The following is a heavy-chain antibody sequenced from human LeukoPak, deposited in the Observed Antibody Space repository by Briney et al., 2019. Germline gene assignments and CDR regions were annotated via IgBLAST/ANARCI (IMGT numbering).Heavy chain of an antibody. D-gene: IGHD2-15*01. Sequence: PPETPSLTCTVSGGSISSYYWSWIRQPPGKGLEWIGYIYYSGSTNYNPSLKSRVTISVDTSKNQFSLKLSSVTAADTAVYYCARAYCSGGSCYRAFDYWGQGTLVTVSS. CDR3: ARAYCSGGSCYRAFDY. CDR2: IYYSGST. CDR1: GGSISSYY. V-gene: IGHV4-59*01. J-gene: IGHJ4*02.